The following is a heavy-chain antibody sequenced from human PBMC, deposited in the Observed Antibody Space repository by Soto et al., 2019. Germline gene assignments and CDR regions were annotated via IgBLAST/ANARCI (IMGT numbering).Heavy chain of an antibody. V-gene: IGHV1-69*06. CDR2: ISPMFGAA. Sequence: QVQLVQSGAEMKKPGSSVKVSCQSSGGTFNTYAMNWVRQAPGQGPEWMGDISPMFGAASYAPKFQGRVTITADKSTGTSYMQLSSLTSEDTALYFCAREVQVHTPAFVYWGQGTLVTVSS. CDR1: GGTFNTYA. CDR3: AREVQVHTPAFVY. J-gene: IGHJ4*02. D-gene: IGHD3-10*01.